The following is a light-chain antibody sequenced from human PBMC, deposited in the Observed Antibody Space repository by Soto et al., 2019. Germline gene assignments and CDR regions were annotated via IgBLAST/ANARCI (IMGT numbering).Light chain of an antibody. CDR2: DVS. CDR1: SSDVGGYNY. V-gene: IGLV2-14*01. CDR3: SSYTTSNTRQIV. J-gene: IGLJ1*01. Sequence: QSALTQPASVSGSPGQSITISCTGTSSDVGGYNYVSWYQQHPGKAPKFMIYDVSNRPSGVSNRFSGSKSDNTASLTISGLQAEDEADYYCSSYTTSNTRQIVFGTGTKVTVL.